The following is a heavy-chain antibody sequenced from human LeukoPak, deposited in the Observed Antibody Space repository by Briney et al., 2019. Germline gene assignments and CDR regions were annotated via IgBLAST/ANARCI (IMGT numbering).Heavy chain of an antibody. Sequence: GGSLRLSCAASGFTVSSNYMSWVRQAPGKGLEWVSVIYSGGSTYYADSVKGRFTITRDNSKNTLYLQMNSLRAEDTAVYYCAREGYCSSTSCYTLGDAFDIWGQGTMVTVSS. CDR1: GFTVSSNY. J-gene: IGHJ3*02. CDR2: IYSGGST. CDR3: AREGYCSSTSCYTLGDAFDI. V-gene: IGHV3-53*01. D-gene: IGHD2-2*02.